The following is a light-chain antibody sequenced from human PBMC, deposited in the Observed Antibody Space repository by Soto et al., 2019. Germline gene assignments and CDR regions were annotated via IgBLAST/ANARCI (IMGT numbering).Light chain of an antibody. CDR3: QQSYKTPQT. CDR1: QSISSW. V-gene: IGKV1-39*01. J-gene: IGKJ1*01. Sequence: DIQMTQSPSTLSASVGDGVTITCRASQSISSWLAWYQQKPGKPPKLLIYTASTLPSGVPSRFSGSRPGTNFTLTINSLQPEDFATYYCQQSYKTPQTFGQGTKVDIK. CDR2: TAS.